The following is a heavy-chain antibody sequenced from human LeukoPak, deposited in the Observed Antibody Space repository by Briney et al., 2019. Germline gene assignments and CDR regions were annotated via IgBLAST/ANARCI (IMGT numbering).Heavy chain of an antibody. CDR1: GGSFSGYY. CDR3: ATRRYGYNYYFDY. D-gene: IGHD5-24*01. Sequence: SETLSLTCAVYGGSFSGYYWSWIRQPTGKGLEWIGEINHSGSTNYNPSLKSRVTISVDTSKNQFSLKLSSVTAADTAVYYCATRRYGYNYYFDYWGQGTLVTVSS. J-gene: IGHJ4*02. CDR2: INHSGST. V-gene: IGHV4-34*01.